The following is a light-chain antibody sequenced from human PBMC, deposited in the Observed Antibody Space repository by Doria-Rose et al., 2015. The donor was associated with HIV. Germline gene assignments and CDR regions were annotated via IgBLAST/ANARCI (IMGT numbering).Light chain of an antibody. J-gene: IGKJ5*01. CDR2: GAS. Sequence: EIVLTQSPETLSVSPGESATLSCRASQSVSTDLAWYQHKPGQAPRLLIRGASTRATGIPARFSGSGSGTEFTLTISSLQSEDFAIYFCHQYNNWPTFGQGTRLDIK. V-gene: IGKV3-15*01. CDR1: QSVSTD. CDR3: HQYNNWPT.